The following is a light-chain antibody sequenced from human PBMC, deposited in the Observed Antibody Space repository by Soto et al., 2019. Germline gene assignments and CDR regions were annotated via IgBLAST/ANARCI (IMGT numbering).Light chain of an antibody. CDR3: QQYNNMWT. V-gene: IGKV3D-15*01. CDR1: QSVSSN. CDR2: GTS. J-gene: IGKJ1*01. Sequence: IVMTQSPDTLSVSPGETATLSCRASQSVSSNLAWYQQKPGQAPRLLIYGTSTRATGIPARFSGSGSGTEFTLTNSSLQSEDFAVYYCQQYNNMWTFGQGTNVEIK.